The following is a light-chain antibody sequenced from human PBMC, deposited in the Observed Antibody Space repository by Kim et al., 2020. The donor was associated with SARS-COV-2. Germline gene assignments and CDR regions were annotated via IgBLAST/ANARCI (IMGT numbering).Light chain of an antibody. CDR2: EDT. CDR3: QAWDSSTVV. Sequence: SVSPEQTASITCSGDKLGDKYACWYQQKPGQSPVLVIYEDTKRPSGIPERFSGSNSGNTATLTIGGTQAMDEADYYCQAWDSSTVVFGGGTQLTV. J-gene: IGLJ2*01. CDR1: KLGDKY. V-gene: IGLV3-1*01.